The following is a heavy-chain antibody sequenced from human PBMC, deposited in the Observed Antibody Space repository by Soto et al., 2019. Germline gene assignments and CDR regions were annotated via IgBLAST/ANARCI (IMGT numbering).Heavy chain of an antibody. CDR2: ISSRSNYI. CDR3: ARDTVVVSAGAFDI. D-gene: IGHD2-2*01. CDR1: GFTFSSYS. J-gene: IGHJ3*02. V-gene: IGHV3-21*01. Sequence: VQLVESGGGLVKPGGSLRLSCAGSGFTFSSYSMNWVRQAPGKGLEWVSSISSRSNYIYYADPVKGRFTISRDNAKNSLDLQMNSLRAEDTAVYYCARDTVVVSAGAFDIWGQGTMVTVSS.